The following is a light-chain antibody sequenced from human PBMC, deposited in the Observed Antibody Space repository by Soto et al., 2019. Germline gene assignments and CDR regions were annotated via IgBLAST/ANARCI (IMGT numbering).Light chain of an antibody. J-gene: IGKJ5*01. CDR3: QQYGTSPT. CDR1: HSLITMY. CDR2: GAS. Sequence: EIVLTQSPGTLSLFPGARPTLSCRASHSLITMYLDWHQQKHGQAPRLLIYGASSRATGIPDRFSGSGSGTYFTLTISRLDAEDFAEYSCQQYGTSPTFGQGTRLEIK. V-gene: IGKV3-20*01.